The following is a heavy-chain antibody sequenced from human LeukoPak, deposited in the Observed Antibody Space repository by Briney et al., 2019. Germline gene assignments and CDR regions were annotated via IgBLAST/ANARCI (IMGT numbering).Heavy chain of an antibody. Sequence: PSGTLSLTCAVSGGSISSSNWWSWVRQPPGKGLEWIGEIYHSGSTNYNPSLKSRVTISVDKSKNQFSLKLSSVTAADTAAYYCARDSTGYSPLGDAFDIWGQGTMVTVSS. D-gene: IGHD3-9*01. J-gene: IGHJ3*02. CDR3: ARDSTGYSPLGDAFDI. CDR1: GGSISSSNW. V-gene: IGHV4-4*02. CDR2: IYHSGST.